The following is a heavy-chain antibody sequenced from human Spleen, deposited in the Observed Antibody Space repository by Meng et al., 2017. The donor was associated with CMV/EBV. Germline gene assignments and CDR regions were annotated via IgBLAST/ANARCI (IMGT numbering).Heavy chain of an antibody. D-gene: IGHD5-12*01. CDR3: AREDIVATTSFDY. CDR1: GGSSRSSSYD. Sequence: RPLQESGPGLVKPSETLSFTCTVSGGSSRSSSYDWGWIRQPPGNGLEWIGSIYYSGSTYYNPSLKSRVTISVDTSKNQFSLKLSSVTAADTAVYYCAREDIVATTSFDYWGQGTLVTVSS. V-gene: IGHV4-39*07. J-gene: IGHJ4*02. CDR2: IYYSGST.